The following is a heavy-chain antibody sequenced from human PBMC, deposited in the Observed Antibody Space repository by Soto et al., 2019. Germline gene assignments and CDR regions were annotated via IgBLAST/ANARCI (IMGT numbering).Heavy chain of an antibody. CDR1: GGSISSSSYY. D-gene: IGHD6-13*01. CDR3: ARLGSSWYLLDY. J-gene: IGHJ4*02. Sequence: SETLSLTYTVSGGSISSSSYYWGWIRQPPGKGLEWIGSIYYSGSTYYNPSLKSRVTISVDTSKNQFSLKLSSVTAADTAVYYCARLGSSWYLLDYWGQGTLVTVSS. CDR2: IYYSGST. V-gene: IGHV4-39*01.